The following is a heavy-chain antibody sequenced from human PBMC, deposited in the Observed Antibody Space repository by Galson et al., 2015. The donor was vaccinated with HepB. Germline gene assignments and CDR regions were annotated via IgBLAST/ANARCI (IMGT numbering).Heavy chain of an antibody. Sequence: SVKVSCKASGYTFSNFYMHWVRQAPGQGLEWMGIINPSGGSTTYAQKFQGRLTMTRDTSTSTLYMELSSLRSEDTAFYFCATERNLVTGAIFQHWGQGTLVTVSS. D-gene: IGHD4-23*01. CDR3: ATERNLVTGAIFQH. CDR1: GYTFSNFY. J-gene: IGHJ1*01. CDR2: INPSGGST. V-gene: IGHV1-46*01.